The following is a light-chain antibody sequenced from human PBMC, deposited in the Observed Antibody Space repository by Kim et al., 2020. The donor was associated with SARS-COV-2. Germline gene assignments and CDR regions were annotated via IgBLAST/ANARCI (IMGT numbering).Light chain of an antibody. V-gene: IGLV3-19*01. CDR2: GKN. J-gene: IGLJ2*01. CDR1: SLRSYY. Sequence: SSELTQDPAVSVALGQTVRITCQGDSLRSYYASWYQQKPGQAPVLVIYGKNNRPSGIPDRFSGSSSGITASLTITGAQAEDEADYYCNSRDSSGNHVVFG. CDR3: NSRDSSGNHVV.